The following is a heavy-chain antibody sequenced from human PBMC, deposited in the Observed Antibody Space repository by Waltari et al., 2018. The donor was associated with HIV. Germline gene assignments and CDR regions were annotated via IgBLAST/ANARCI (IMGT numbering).Heavy chain of an antibody. J-gene: IGHJ4*02. CDR2: IYYSGST. Sequence: QLQLQESGPGLVKPSETLSLTCTVSGGFISRSSYFWGWIRQPPGKGLEWIGSIYYSGSTYYNPSLKSRVTISVDTPKNQFSLILTSVTAADTAVYYCARRHVDTALVRWGLDDWGQGTLVTVSS. D-gene: IGHD5-18*01. V-gene: IGHV4-39*01. CDR1: GGFISRSSYF. CDR3: ARRHVDTALVRWGLDD.